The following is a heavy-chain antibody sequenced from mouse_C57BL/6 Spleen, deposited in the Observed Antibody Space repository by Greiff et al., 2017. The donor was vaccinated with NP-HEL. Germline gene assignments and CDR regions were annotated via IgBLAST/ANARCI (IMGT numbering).Heavy chain of an antibody. Sequence: EVKLVESEGGLVQPGSSMKLSCTASGFTFSDYYMAWVRQVPEKGLEWVANINYDGSSTYYLDSLKSRFIISRDNAKNILYLQMSSLKSEDTATYYCARGGGIYYYGSSYPWYFDVWGTGTTVTVSS. CDR2: INYDGSST. CDR1: GFTFSDYY. CDR3: ARGGGIYYYGSSYPWYFDV. V-gene: IGHV5-16*01. D-gene: IGHD1-1*01. J-gene: IGHJ1*03.